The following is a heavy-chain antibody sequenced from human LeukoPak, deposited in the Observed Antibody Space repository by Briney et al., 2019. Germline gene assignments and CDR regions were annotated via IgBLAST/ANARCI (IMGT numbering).Heavy chain of an antibody. Sequence: GGSLRLSCAASGFTFKNYPMHWVRRAPGKGLEWAAVILSYGNNKYYADSVEGRFTISRDQANNTLYLQMNTLRDEDTAVYYCARGPRYSFYWGQGTLVSVSS. V-gene: IGHV3-30*14. CDR3: ARGPRYSFY. CDR2: ILSYGNNK. D-gene: IGHD6-13*01. J-gene: IGHJ4*02. CDR1: GFTFKNYP.